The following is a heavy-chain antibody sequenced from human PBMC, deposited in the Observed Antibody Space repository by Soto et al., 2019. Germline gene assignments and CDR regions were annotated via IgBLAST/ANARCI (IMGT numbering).Heavy chain of an antibody. CDR2: FDPEGGEA. D-gene: IGHD6-19*01. CDR3: ARLSSSGWPIDY. J-gene: IGHJ4*02. V-gene: IGHV1-24*01. CDR1: GHTLTEFS. Sequence: ASVKVSCKISGHTLTEFSIHWVRQAPGKGLEWMGGFDPEGGEAIYAQKWHGRVTVTEDTVTDTAYMELSGLKSAADTAVYYCARLSSSGWPIDYWGQGTLVTVSS.